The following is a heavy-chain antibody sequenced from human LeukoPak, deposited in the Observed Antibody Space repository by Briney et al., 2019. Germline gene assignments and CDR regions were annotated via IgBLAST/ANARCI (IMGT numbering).Heavy chain of an antibody. Sequence: PGGSLRLSCAASGFTFSSYAMSWVRQAPGKGLEWVSAFSGSGGDTYYADSVKGRFTISRDNSKNTLYLQMNSLRAEDTAVYYCARASWFGELSWFDPWGQGTLVTVSS. V-gene: IGHV3-23*01. J-gene: IGHJ5*02. CDR3: ARASWFGELSWFDP. CDR2: FSGSGGDT. D-gene: IGHD3-10*01. CDR1: GFTFSSYA.